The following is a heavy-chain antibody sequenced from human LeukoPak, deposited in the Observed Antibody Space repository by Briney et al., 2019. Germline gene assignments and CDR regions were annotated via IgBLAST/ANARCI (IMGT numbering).Heavy chain of an antibody. CDR1: GSTFSSYA. D-gene: IGHD1-1*01. V-gene: IGHV1-69*04. CDR3: ARPAEGTDPDAFDI. J-gene: IGHJ3*02. Sequence: ASVKVSCKASGSTFSSYAISWVRQAPGQGLEWMGRIIPILGIANYAQKFQGRVTITADKSTSTAYMELSRLRSDDTAVYYCARPAEGTDPDAFDIWGQGTMVTVSS. CDR2: IIPILGIA.